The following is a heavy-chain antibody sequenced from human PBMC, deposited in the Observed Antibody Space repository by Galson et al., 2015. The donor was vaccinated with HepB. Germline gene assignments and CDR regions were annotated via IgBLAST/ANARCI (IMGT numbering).Heavy chain of an antibody. CDR3: AGRVGLNY. CDR1: GFPFGDYY. V-gene: IGHV3-11*01. CDR2: ISDTGDTI. Sequence: SLRLSCAAAGFPFGDYYMSWFRQAPGEGLEWISYISDTGDTIYYADSVKGRFTISRDNTENLLYLQMNSLGVEDTAVYYCAGRVGLNYWGQGTLVTVSS. J-gene: IGHJ4*02. D-gene: IGHD2-2*03.